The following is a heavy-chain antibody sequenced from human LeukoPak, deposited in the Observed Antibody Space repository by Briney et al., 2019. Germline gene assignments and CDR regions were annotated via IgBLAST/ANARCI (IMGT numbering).Heavy chain of an antibody. CDR1: GFTFSDYY. Sequence: PGGSLRLSCAASGFTFSDYYMSWVRQAPGKGLEWVSVIYSGGSTYYADSVKGRFTISRDNSKNTLYLQMNSLRAEDTAVYYCARSGSTSLDYFDYWGQGTLVTVSS. CDR2: IYSGGST. D-gene: IGHD2-2*01. V-gene: IGHV3-66*01. J-gene: IGHJ4*02. CDR3: ARSGSTSLDYFDY.